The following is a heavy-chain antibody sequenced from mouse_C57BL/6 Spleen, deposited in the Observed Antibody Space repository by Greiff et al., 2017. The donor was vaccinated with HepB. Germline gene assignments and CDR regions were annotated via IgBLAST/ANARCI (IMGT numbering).Heavy chain of an antibody. J-gene: IGHJ3*01. Sequence: EVKLVESGGGLVKPGGSLKLSCAASGFTFSSYAMSWVRQTPEKRLEWVATISDGGSYTYYPDNVKGRFTISRDNAKNNLYLQMSHLKSEDTAMYYCARDGELGRRWFAYWGQGTLVTVSA. CDR2: ISDGGSYT. CDR3: ARDGELGRRWFAY. CDR1: GFTFSSYA. V-gene: IGHV5-4*01. D-gene: IGHD4-1*01.